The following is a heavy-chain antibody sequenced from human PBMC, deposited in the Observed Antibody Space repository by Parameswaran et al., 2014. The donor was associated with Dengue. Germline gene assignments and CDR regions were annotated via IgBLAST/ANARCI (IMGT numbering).Heavy chain of an antibody. D-gene: IGHD6-19*01. CDR2: IYYSGST. V-gene: IGHV4-39*07. Sequence: SETLSLTCTVSGGSISSSSYYWGWIRQPPGKGLEWIGSIYYSGSTYYNPSLKSRVTISVDTSKNQFSLKLSSVTAADTAVYYCARAATSSGPFDPWGQGTLVTVSS. CDR1: GGSISSSSYY. CDR3: ARAATSSGPFDP. J-gene: IGHJ5*02.